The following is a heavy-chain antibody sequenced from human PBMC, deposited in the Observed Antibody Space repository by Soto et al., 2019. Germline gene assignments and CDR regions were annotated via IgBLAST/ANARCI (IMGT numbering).Heavy chain of an antibody. CDR1: GFSLSTSGVG. J-gene: IGHJ4*02. CDR2: IYWDDDK. CDR3: AHRGDDVVVPAAMSGGPDYFDY. V-gene: IGHV2-5*02. D-gene: IGHD2-2*01. Sequence: QITLKESGPTLVKPTQTLTLTCTFSGFSLSTSGVGVGWIRQPPGKALEWLALIYWDDDKRYSPSLKSRLTIAKDTSKTQVVLTMTNMDPVDTATYYCAHRGDDVVVPAAMSGGPDYFDYWGQGTLVTVSS.